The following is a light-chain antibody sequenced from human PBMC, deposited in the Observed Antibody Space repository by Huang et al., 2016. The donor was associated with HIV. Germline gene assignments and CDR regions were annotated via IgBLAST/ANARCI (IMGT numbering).Light chain of an antibody. CDR1: QSVSSY. CDR2: DAS. J-gene: IGKJ4*01. Sequence: EIVLTQSPATLSLSPGERATPSCRASQSVSSYLAWYQQKPGQAPRLLIYDASNGATGIPARFSGSGAGTDFTLTISSLEPEDFAVYYCQQRSNWPLALTFGGGTKVEIK. CDR3: QQRSNWPLALT. V-gene: IGKV3-11*01.